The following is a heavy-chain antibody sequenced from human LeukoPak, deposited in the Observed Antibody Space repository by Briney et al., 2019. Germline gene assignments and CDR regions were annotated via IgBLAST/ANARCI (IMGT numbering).Heavy chain of an antibody. CDR1: GGSISSYY. V-gene: IGHV4-4*07. Sequence: SETLSLTCTVSGGSISSYYWSWIRQPAGKGLEWIGRIYTSGSTNYNPSLKSRVTMSVDTSKNQFSLKLSSVTAADTAVYYCAREGGQLERRAEGTYYYYYMDVWGKGTTVTVSS. CDR2: IYTSGST. CDR3: AREGGQLERRAEGTYYYYYMDV. D-gene: IGHD1-1*01. J-gene: IGHJ6*03.